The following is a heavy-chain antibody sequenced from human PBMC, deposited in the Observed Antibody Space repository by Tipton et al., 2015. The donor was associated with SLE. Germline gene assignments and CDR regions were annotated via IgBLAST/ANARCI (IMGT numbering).Heavy chain of an antibody. Sequence: SLRLSCAASGFTFSDYYMSWIRQAPGKGLEWVSYISSSSSYTNYADSVKGRFTISRDNAKSSLYLQMNSLRAEDTAVYYCARVGYSGYDYGDYWGQGTLVTVSS. D-gene: IGHD5-12*01. CDR2: ISSSSSYT. CDR1: GFTFSDYY. J-gene: IGHJ4*02. CDR3: ARVGYSGYDYGDY. V-gene: IGHV3-11*05.